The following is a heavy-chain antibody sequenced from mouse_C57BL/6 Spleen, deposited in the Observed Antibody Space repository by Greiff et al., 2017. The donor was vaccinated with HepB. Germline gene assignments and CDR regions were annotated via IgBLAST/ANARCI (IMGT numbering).Heavy chain of an antibody. CDR3: MGSNYSYYFDY. Sequence: EVQLQQSGAELVRPGASVKLSCTASGFNIKDDYMHWVKQRPEQGLEWIGWIDPENGDTEYASKFQGKATITADTSSNTAYLQLSSLTSEDTAVYYCMGSNYSYYFDYWGQGTTLTVSS. V-gene: IGHV14-4*01. CDR1: GFNIKDDY. CDR2: IDPENGDT. J-gene: IGHJ2*01. D-gene: IGHD2-5*01.